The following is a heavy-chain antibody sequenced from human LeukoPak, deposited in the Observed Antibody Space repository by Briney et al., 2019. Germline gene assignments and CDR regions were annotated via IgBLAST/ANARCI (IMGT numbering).Heavy chain of an antibody. D-gene: IGHD5-12*01. V-gene: IGHV1-2*04. J-gene: IGHJ4*02. Sequence: ASVKVSCKASGYTFTGYYMHWVRQAPGQGLEWMGWINPNSGGTNYAQKFQGWVTMTRDTSISTAYMELSRLRSDDTAVYYCARDLGYSGYEFDYWGQGTLVTVSS. CDR1: GYTFTGYY. CDR2: INPNSGGT. CDR3: ARDLGYSGYEFDY.